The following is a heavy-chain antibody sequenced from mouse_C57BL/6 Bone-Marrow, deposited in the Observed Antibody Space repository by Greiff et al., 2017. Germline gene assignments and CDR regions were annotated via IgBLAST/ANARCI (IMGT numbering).Heavy chain of an antibody. J-gene: IGHJ4*01. CDR1: GFNIKDDY. V-gene: IGHV14-4*01. CDR2: IDPENGDT. CDR3: KGYAMDY. Sequence: EVQLQQSGAELVRPGASVKLSCTASGFNIKDDYMHWVKQRPEQGLEWIGWIDPENGDTEYASKFQGKATIPADTSSNTAYLQLSSLTSEDTAVYYCKGYAMDYWGQGTSVTVSS.